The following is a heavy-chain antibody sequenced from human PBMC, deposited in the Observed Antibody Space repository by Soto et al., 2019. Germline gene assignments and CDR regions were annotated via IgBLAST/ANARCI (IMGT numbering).Heavy chain of an antibody. J-gene: IGHJ4*02. CDR1: GGSISTSSYY. CDR2: IYYSRST. D-gene: IGHD1-26*01. V-gene: IGHV4-39*02. Sequence: PSETLSLTCTVSGGSISTSSYYWGWIRQPPGKGLEWIGSIYYSRSTYYNPSLKSRVTIYVDTSKNQFSLKLNSVTAADTAVYYCARDRVGNLDYWGQGTLVTVSS. CDR3: ARDRVGNLDY.